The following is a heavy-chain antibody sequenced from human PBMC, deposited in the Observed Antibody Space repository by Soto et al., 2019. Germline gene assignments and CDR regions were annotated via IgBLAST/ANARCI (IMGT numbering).Heavy chain of an antibody. V-gene: IGHV1-3*05. CDR3: ARGKGYDWNRGWFAP. D-gene: IGHD1-20*01. CDR1: GYTFTNYA. CDR2: INAGNGNT. Sequence: QVQLVQSGAEEKKPGASVKVSCKASGYTFTNYAMDWVRQAPGQRLEWMGWINAGNGNTKYSQNFQGRVTITRDTSASTADMALSSLRVEDTSVYYCARGKGYDWNRGWFAPLGQGSLVTVSS. J-gene: IGHJ5*02.